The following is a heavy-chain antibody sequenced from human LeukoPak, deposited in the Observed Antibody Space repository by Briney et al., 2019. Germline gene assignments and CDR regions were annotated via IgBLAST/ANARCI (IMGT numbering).Heavy chain of an antibody. CDR2: INHSGST. V-gene: IGHV4-34*01. D-gene: IGHD2-2*01. Sequence: SETLSLTCTVSGGSISSYYWSWIRQPPGKGLEWIGEINHSGSTNYNPSLKSRVTISVDTSKNQFSLKLSSVTAADTAVYYCARVHQLPKYYFDYWGQGTLVTVSS. CDR1: GGSISSYY. J-gene: IGHJ4*02. CDR3: ARVHQLPKYYFDY.